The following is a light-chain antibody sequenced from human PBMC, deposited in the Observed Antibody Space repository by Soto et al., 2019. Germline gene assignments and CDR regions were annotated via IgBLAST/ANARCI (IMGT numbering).Light chain of an antibody. CDR2: TDT. CDR1: SSNIGAGYD. J-gene: IGLJ1*01. CDR3: QSYDSSLRRV. Sequence: QSVLTQPPSVSGAPGQRIIISCTGSSSNIGAGYDVHWYQQLPGSAPKLLIYTDTKRPSGVPDRFSGSKSGTSASLVITGLQAEDEADYYCQSYDSSLRRVFGSGTKLTVL. V-gene: IGLV1-40*01.